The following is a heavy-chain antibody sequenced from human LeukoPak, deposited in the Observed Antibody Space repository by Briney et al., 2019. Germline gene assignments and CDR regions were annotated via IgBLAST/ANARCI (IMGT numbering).Heavy chain of an antibody. D-gene: IGHD6-19*01. Sequence: GGSLRLSCAASGFTFSSYSMNWVRQAPGKGLGWISYISSSRGSMFYADSVKGRFTISRDNSKNTLYLQMNSLRAEDTAVYYCAEDSSGWLGYYYMDVWGKGTTVTISS. CDR2: ISSSRGSM. V-gene: IGHV3-48*01. J-gene: IGHJ6*03. CDR3: AEDSSGWLGYYYMDV. CDR1: GFTFSSYS.